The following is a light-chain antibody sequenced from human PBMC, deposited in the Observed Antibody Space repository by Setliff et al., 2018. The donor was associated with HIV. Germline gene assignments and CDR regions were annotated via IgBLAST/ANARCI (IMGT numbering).Light chain of an antibody. Sequence: QSVLTQPASVSESPGQSITISCTGTSSDVGGYNYVSWYQQHPGKAPKLLIYDVRNRPSGVSNRFSGSKSGNTASLTISGLQAEDEAEYYCSSYTTTSSQVFGTGTKVTVL. CDR2: DVR. J-gene: IGLJ1*01. CDR1: SSDVGGYNY. CDR3: SSYTTTSSQV. V-gene: IGLV2-14*01.